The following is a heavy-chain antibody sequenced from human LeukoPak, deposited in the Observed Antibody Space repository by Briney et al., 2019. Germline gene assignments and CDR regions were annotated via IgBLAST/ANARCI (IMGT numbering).Heavy chain of an antibody. D-gene: IGHD3-10*02. CDR3: AKDVRGYNRPFDC. CDR1: GFSFSTCA. Sequence: GGSLRLSCAACGFSFSTCAMNWVRQAPGKGLEWVSAISGSGSNTYYADSAKGRFTISRDNSKNTLYLQMNSLGAEDTALYYCAKDVRGYNRPFDCWGQGTLVTVSS. CDR2: ISGSGSNT. J-gene: IGHJ4*02. V-gene: IGHV3-23*01.